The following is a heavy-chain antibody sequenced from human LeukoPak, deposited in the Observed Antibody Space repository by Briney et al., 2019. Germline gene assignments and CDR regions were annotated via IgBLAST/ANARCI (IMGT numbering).Heavy chain of an antibody. CDR1: GFTFSNCA. V-gene: IGHV3-64D*08. CDR3: VKAIPDTSGWSPYYYGMDV. Sequence: GGSLRLSCSASGFTFSNCALHWVRQAPGKGLEYFSAISPNGGITYYADSVKGRFTISRDNSKNTLYLHMSSPRDEDTAVYYCVKAIPDTSGWSPYYYGMDVWGQGTTVTVSS. CDR2: ISPNGGIT. J-gene: IGHJ6*02. D-gene: IGHD6-19*01.